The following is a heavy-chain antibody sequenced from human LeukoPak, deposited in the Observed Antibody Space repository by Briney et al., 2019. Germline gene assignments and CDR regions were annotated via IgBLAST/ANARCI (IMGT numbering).Heavy chain of an antibody. Sequence: PGGSLRLSCAASGFTFDDYGMSWVRQAPGKGLEWVSGINWNGGSTYYADSVKGRFTISRDNSKNTLYLQMNSLRAEDTAVYYCARRGGVVGAFDYWGQGTLVTVSS. CDR2: INWNGGST. D-gene: IGHD2-15*01. J-gene: IGHJ4*02. CDR3: ARRGGVVGAFDY. CDR1: GFTFDDYG. V-gene: IGHV3-20*04.